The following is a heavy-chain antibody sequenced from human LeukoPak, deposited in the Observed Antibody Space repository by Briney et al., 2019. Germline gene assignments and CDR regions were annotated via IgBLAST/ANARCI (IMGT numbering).Heavy chain of an antibody. CDR2: ISGGGGST. Sequence: SGGSLRLSCGVSGFTFSSYAMSWVRQAPGKGLEWVSGISGGGGSTYYADSVKGRFTISRDNSKNTLYLQMNSLRAEDTAVYYCAKDRRGNAPRGAFDIWGQGTMVTVSS. J-gene: IGHJ3*02. V-gene: IGHV3-23*01. D-gene: IGHD1-1*01. CDR1: GFTFSSYA. CDR3: AKDRRGNAPRGAFDI.